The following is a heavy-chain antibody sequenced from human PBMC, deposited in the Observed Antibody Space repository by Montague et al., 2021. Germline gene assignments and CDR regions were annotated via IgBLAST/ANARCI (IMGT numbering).Heavy chain of an antibody. Sequence: SETLSLTCTASGDSINSWYWSWIRQPPGKGLEWIGSVFYSGATNYNPSLKSRVTMSADTSKNQVSLKLNSVTAADTAVYYCARHGCYGGGGFCIWGLGTLVTVSS. CDR1: GDSINSWY. CDR3: ARHGCYGGGGFCI. J-gene: IGHJ4*02. D-gene: IGHD2-2*01. CDR2: VFYSGAT. V-gene: IGHV4-59*01.